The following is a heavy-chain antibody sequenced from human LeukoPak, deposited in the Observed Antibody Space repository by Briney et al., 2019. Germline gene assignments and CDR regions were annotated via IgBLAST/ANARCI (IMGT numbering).Heavy chain of an antibody. CDR3: ARRMDIVATMTFDY. Sequence: GGSLRLSCAASGLTFSSYAMSWVRQAPGKGLEWVSAISSSGSTIYYADSVKGRFTISRDNAKNSLYLQMNSLRAEDTAVYYCARRMDIVATMTFDYWGQGTLVTVSS. CDR2: ISSSGSTI. V-gene: IGHV3-48*03. D-gene: IGHD5-12*01. J-gene: IGHJ4*02. CDR1: GLTFSSYA.